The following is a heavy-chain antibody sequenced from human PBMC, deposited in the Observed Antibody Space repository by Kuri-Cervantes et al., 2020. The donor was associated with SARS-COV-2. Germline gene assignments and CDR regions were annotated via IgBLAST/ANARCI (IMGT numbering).Heavy chain of an antibody. CDR2: INPSGGST. D-gene: IGHD6-19*01. Sequence: ASVKVSCKASGYTFTSYYMHWVRQAPGQGLEWMGIINPSGGSTSYAQKFQGRVTMTRDTSTSTVYMELSSLRSEDTAVYYCVATSQWLVFGDPWGQGTLVTVSS. V-gene: IGHV1-46*01. CDR3: VATSQWLVFGDP. CDR1: GYTFTSYY. J-gene: IGHJ5*02.